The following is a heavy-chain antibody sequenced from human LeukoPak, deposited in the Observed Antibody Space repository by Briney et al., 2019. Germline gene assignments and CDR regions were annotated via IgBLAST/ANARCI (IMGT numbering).Heavy chain of an antibody. CDR3: ARDYYHDSSGPYYDAFDI. J-gene: IGHJ3*02. CDR2: ISSYNGYT. Sequence: ASVKVSCKASGYTFSSYGISWVRQAPGQGREGMGWISSYNGYTKYTQKFQGRVTMTTDTFTSTAYMELRSLRSDDTAVYYCARDYYHDSSGPYYDAFDIWGQGTMVTVSS. D-gene: IGHD3-22*01. V-gene: IGHV1-18*01. CDR1: GYTFSSYG.